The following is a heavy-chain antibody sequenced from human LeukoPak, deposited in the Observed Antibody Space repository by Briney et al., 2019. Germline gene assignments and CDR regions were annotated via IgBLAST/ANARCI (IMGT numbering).Heavy chain of an antibody. CDR1: GVAFGSEA. Sequence: GGSLRLSCAVSGVAFGSEARSWVRQSPGRGLEWVASISPAGGTTYYADYVKGGFTISRDNSNTTLFVHMNSLRAEDTAVYYCAKVRSGSANWALRIFDNWGQGTLVTVSS. CDR2: ISPAGGTT. D-gene: IGHD1-1*01. V-gene: IGHV3-23*01. CDR3: AKVRSGSANWALRIFDN. J-gene: IGHJ4*02.